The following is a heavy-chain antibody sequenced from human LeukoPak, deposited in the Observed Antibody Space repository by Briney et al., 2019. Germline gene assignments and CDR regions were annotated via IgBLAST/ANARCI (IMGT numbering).Heavy chain of an antibody. D-gene: IGHD3-10*01. CDR2: IYYSGST. CDR3: ARCPFYYGSGSPEKFDY. CDR1: GGSISSSSYY. J-gene: IGHJ4*02. V-gene: IGHV4-39*01. Sequence: SETLSLTCTVSGGSISSSSYYWGWIRQPPGKGLEWIGSIYYSGSTYYNPSLKSRVTISVDTSKNQFSLKLSSVAAADTAVYYCARCPFYYGSGSPEKFDYWGQGTLVTVSS.